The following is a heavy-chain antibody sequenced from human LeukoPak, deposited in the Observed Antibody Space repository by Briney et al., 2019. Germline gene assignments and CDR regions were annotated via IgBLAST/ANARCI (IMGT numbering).Heavy chain of an antibody. CDR1: RFTFSNYV. Sequence: GGSLRLSCAASRFTFSNYVMHWVRQAPGKGLEWVSAISGSGGSTYYADSVKGRFTISRDNSKNTLDLQMNSLRAEDTAVYYCAKGEFIVAPYFDYWGQGTLVTVSS. J-gene: IGHJ4*02. CDR2: ISGSGGST. CDR3: AKGEFIVAPYFDY. V-gene: IGHV3-23*01. D-gene: IGHD5-12*01.